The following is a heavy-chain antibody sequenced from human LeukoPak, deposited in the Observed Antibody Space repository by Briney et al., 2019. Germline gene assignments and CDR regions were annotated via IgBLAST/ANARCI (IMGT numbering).Heavy chain of an antibody. CDR3: ATNIVGPTLDY. D-gene: IGHD1-26*01. CDR2: TNSDGSTT. CDR1: GFTFSSYW. V-gene: IGHV3-74*01. J-gene: IGHJ4*02. Sequence: AGSLRLSCAAPGFTFSSYWMHWVRQAPGKGLVWVSGTNSDGSTTAYADSVKGRFTISRDNAKNTLYLQMNSLRAEDTAVYYCATNIVGPTLDYWGQGTLVTVSS.